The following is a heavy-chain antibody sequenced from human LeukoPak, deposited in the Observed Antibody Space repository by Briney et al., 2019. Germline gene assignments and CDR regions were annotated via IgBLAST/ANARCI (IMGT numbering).Heavy chain of an antibody. Sequence: GGSLRLSCAASGFTFSSYDMHWVRQATGKGLEWVSAIGTAGDTYYPGSVKGRFTISRENAKNPLYLQMNSLRAGDTAVYYCARGGYSSGWANDYWGQGTLVTVSS. D-gene: IGHD6-19*01. CDR1: GFTFSSYD. CDR2: IGTAGDT. CDR3: ARGGYSSGWANDY. J-gene: IGHJ4*02. V-gene: IGHV3-13*01.